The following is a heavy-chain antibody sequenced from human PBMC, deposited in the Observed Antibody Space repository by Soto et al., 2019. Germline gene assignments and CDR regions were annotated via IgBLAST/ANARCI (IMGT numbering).Heavy chain of an antibody. CDR2: IHNSGST. CDR3: ARGSTTEKVDS. Sequence: PSETLSLTYAVSGGSISSGGYSWSWIRQPPGKGLEWIGHIHNSGSTYNNPSLKSRVTISADTSKSQFSLKLTSVTAADTAVYYCARGSTTEKVDSWGQGTLVTVSS. V-gene: IGHV4-30-2*05. CDR1: GGSISSGGYS. J-gene: IGHJ4*02. D-gene: IGHD4-17*01.